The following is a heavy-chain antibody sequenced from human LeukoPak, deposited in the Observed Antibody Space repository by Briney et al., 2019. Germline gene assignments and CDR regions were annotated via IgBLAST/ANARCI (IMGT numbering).Heavy chain of an antibody. V-gene: IGHV3-9*01. CDR3: ANLGSAGCRRITSCSAYMDV. CDR2: ISWNSGSI. Sequence: GRSLRLSCAASGFTFDDYAMHWVRQAPGKGLEWVSGISWNSGSIGYADSVKGRFAISRDNAKNSLYLQMNSLRDEDTALYYCANLGSAGCRRITSCSAYMDVWGKGTTVTVSS. J-gene: IGHJ6*03. CDR1: GFTFDDYA. D-gene: IGHD2-2*01.